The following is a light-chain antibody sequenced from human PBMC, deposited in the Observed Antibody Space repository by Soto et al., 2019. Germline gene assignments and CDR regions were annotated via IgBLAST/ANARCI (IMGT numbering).Light chain of an antibody. CDR1: SSDIGGSKY. Sequence: QLVLTQPASLSGSPGQSITISCTGTSSDIGGSKYVSWYQQHPGKAPKLMIYEVTYRPSGVSDRFSGSKSGNTASLTVSGLQAEDEADYYCSSYTSSGTLYVFGTGTKVTV. J-gene: IGLJ1*01. CDR3: SSYTSSGTLYV. CDR2: EVT. V-gene: IGLV2-14*01.